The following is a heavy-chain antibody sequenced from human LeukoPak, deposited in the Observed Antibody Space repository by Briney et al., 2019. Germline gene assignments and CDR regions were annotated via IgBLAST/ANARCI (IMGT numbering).Heavy chain of an antibody. D-gene: IGHD3-10*01. CDR3: ARLLGYSGTDHYYFDY. CDR2: IYYSGST. J-gene: IGHJ4*02. CDR1: GGSVTSGGYY. V-gene: IGHV4-31*03. Sequence: SETLSLTCTVSGGSVTSGGYYWSWIRQRPGKGLERIGYIYYSGSTYYNPSLKSRVTISLDTSKNQFSLKLSSVTAADTAVYYCARLLGYSGTDHYYFDYWGQGTLVTVSS.